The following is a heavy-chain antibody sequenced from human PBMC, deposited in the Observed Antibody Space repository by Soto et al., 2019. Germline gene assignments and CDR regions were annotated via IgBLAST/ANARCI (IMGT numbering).Heavy chain of an antibody. Sequence: SETLSLTCTVSGGSISSHYWSWIRQPPGKGLEWVGYIYYSGSTNYNPSLKSRVTISVDTSKNQFSLKLSSVTAADTAVYYCARGNTVVMYYFDYWGQGTLVTVSS. D-gene: IGHD2-15*01. V-gene: IGHV4-59*11. J-gene: IGHJ4*02. CDR2: IYYSGST. CDR3: ARGNTVVMYYFDY. CDR1: GGSISSHY.